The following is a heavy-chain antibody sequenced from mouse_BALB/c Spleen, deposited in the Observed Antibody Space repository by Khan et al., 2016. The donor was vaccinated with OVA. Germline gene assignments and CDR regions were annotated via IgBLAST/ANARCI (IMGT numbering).Heavy chain of an antibody. CDR3: ARRRNYYGSLDD. Sequence: VQLQQPGAELVKPGASVKLSCTASGFNIKDTYMHWVKQRPEQGLEWIGRIDPANGNTKYDPKFQGKATITADTSSNTAYLQLSSLTSEDTAVYYCARRRNYYGSLDDWGQGTTLTVSS. CDR2: IDPANGNT. D-gene: IGHD1-1*01. CDR1: GFNIKDTY. J-gene: IGHJ2*01. V-gene: IGHV14-3*02.